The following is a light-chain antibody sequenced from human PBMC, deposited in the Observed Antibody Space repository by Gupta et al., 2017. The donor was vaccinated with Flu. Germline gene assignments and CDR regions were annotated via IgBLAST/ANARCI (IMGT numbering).Light chain of an antibody. V-gene: IGKV1-39*01. J-gene: IGKJ1*01. CDR3: QQSDRTPWT. CDR1: RDIGRY. Sequence: DIQLTPSPSSLSASVGDRVTITCRASRDIGRYLNWYQQQQGKVPKVVIYDASNLQSGVPSRFSGSGSATDYTLTSSRLQAEDAATYYCQQSDRTPWTFGQGTKVEIK. CDR2: DAS.